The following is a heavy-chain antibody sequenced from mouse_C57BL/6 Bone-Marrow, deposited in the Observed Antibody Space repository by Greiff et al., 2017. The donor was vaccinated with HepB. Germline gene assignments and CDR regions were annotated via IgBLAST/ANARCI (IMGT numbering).Heavy chain of an antibody. V-gene: IGHV1-7*01. CDR3: ANYDSPRYFDV. Sequence: VQLQQSGADLAKPGASVKLSCKASGYTFTSYWMHWVKQRPGQGLEWIGYINPSSGYTKYNQKFKDKATLTADKSSSTAYMQLSSLTYEDSAVYYCANYDSPRYFDVWGTGTTVTVSS. J-gene: IGHJ1*03. D-gene: IGHD2-4*01. CDR2: INPSSGYT. CDR1: GYTFTSYW.